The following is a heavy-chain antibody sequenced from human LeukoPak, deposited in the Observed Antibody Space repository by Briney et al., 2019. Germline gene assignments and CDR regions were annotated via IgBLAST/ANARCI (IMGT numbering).Heavy chain of an antibody. V-gene: IGHV4-34*12. CDR2: VFHSGST. D-gene: IGHD3-22*01. Sequence: PSETLSLTCAVYGGSFSGYYWSWIRQPPGKGLEWIGEVFHSGSTNYIPSLKGRVTISVDTSKSQFSLKLSSVTDADTAVYYCARAVSPYYYYYTDVWGKGTTVTVSS. CDR3: ARAVSPYYYYYTDV. CDR1: GGSFSGYY. J-gene: IGHJ6*03.